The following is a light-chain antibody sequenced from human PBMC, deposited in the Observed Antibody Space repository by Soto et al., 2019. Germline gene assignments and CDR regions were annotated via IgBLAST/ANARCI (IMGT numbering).Light chain of an antibody. Sequence: QPVLTQPPSASGTPGQRVTFSCSGSISNIGDNDVFWYQQLPGTAPKLLIYRNYERPSGVPDRFSGSKSGTSASLAISGLRSEDEADYYCAVWDGSLSGVVFGGGTKLTVL. CDR2: RNY. CDR1: ISNIGDND. CDR3: AVWDGSLSGVV. V-gene: IGLV1-47*01. J-gene: IGLJ2*01.